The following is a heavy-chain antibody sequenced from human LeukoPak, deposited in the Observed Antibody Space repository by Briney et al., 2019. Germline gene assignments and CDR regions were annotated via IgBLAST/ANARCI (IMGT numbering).Heavy chain of an antibody. V-gene: IGHV3-23*01. D-gene: IGHD6-13*01. J-gene: IGHJ4*02. CDR1: GFTFSNGW. CDR3: AKRATAGGFDS. Sequence: GGSLRLSCAASGFTFSNGWMSWVRQAPGEGLEWVSASSGSGDSADYADAVKGRFTISRDNSKSTLYLQMTSLRVDDTAVYYCAKRATAGGFDSWGQGTLVTVSS. CDR2: SSGSGDSA.